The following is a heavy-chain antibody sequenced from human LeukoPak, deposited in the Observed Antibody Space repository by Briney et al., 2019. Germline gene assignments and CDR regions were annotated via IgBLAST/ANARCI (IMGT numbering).Heavy chain of an antibody. D-gene: IGHD4-17*01. CDR3: ARASTTVTKYGMDV. J-gene: IGHJ6*02. CDR1: GFTFSTYW. V-gene: IGHV3-74*01. Sequence: GGSLRLSCAASGFTFSTYWMHWVRQVPGKGLVGVSRIKGDGSRSIYADSVKGRFTISRDNAKNTLYLQMNSLRAEDTAVYYCARASTTVTKYGMDVWGQGTTVTVSS. CDR2: IKGDGSRS.